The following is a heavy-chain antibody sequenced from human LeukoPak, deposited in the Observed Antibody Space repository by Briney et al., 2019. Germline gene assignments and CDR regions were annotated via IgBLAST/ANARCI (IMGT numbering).Heavy chain of an antibody. J-gene: IGHJ3*02. CDR3: ARVGGGYYLDAFDI. V-gene: IGHV3-64*01. CDR2: ISSNGGST. CDR1: GFTFSSYA. D-gene: IGHD3-22*01. Sequence: GGSLRLSCAASGFTFSSYAMHWVRQAPGKGLEYVSAISSNGGSTYYANSVKGRFTISRDNSKNTLYLQMGSLRAEDMAVYYCARVGGGYYLDAFDIWGQGTMVTVSS.